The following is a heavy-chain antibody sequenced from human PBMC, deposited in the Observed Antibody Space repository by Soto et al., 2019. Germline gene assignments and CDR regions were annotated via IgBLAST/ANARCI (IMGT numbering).Heavy chain of an antibody. CDR2: ISAHNGNT. D-gene: IGHD1-1*01. J-gene: IGHJ4*02. CDR3: ARGRYGDY. CDR1: GYAFTTYG. V-gene: IGHV1-18*01. Sequence: QVHLVQSGAEVKKPGASVKVSCQGSGYAFTTYGITWVRQAPGQGLEWMGWISAHNGNTNYAQKLQGRVTVTRDTSTSQAYMELMGLRYDDTGGYYCARGRYGDYWGQGALVTVSS.